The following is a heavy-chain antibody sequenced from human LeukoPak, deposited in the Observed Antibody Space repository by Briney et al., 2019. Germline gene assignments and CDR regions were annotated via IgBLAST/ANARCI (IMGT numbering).Heavy chain of an antibody. Sequence: ASVKVSCKASGYTFTSYGISWVRQAPGQGLEWMGWISTYNGNTNYAREFQGRVTMTTDTSTSTAYMELRSLRSDDTAVYYCVRDDCTSASCYLAYWGQGTLVTVSS. CDR1: GYTFTSYG. CDR3: VRDDCTSASCYLAY. CDR2: ISTYNGNT. J-gene: IGHJ4*02. D-gene: IGHD2-2*01. V-gene: IGHV1-18*01.